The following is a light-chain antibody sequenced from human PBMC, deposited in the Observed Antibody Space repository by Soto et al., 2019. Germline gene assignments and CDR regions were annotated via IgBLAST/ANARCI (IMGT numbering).Light chain of an antibody. CDR1: QSINKW. V-gene: IGKV1-5*01. Sequence: DVQMTQSPSTLSASVGDSVTITCRASQSINKWLAWYQQKPGKAPNLLIFDASNLQSGVPSRFSGSGVGTEFTLIISSLQPEDVANYYCQQYNSDSSFGGGTKVEIK. CDR2: DAS. CDR3: QQYNSDSS. J-gene: IGKJ4*01.